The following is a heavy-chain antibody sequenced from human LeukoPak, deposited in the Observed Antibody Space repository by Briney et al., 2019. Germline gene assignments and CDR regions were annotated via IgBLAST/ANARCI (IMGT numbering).Heavy chain of an antibody. D-gene: IGHD1-26*01. Sequence: ASVKVSCKASGYPFTDYYIHWVRQAPGQGLEWMAWIDPNSGATNYAQKFQGRITMTRDTSISTAYMELSRLRSDDTAVYYCARVGATYSGDPWGQGTLVTVSS. V-gene: IGHV1-2*02. CDR3: ARVGATYSGDP. CDR1: GYPFTDYY. J-gene: IGHJ5*02. CDR2: IDPNSGAT.